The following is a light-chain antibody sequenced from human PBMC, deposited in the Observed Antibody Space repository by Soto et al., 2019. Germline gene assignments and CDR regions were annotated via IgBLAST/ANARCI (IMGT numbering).Light chain of an antibody. CDR1: LSLPSRS. CDR3: QQYDYSPRT. J-gene: IGKJ1*01. V-gene: IGKV3-20*01. Sequence: ELVLTQSPGTLYLSPGDRATLSCRASLSLPSRSLAWYQQRPGQAPRVLISAASTRAADIPDRFSGSGSGTDFTLTINRLEPEDFAVYYCQQYDYSPRTFGQGTKVEVK. CDR2: AAS.